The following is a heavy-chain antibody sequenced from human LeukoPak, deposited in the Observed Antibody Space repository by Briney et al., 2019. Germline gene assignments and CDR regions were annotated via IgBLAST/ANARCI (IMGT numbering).Heavy chain of an antibody. D-gene: IGHD3-10*01. V-gene: IGHV1-46*03. CDR1: GYTFTSYY. Sequence: ASVKVSCKASGYTFTSYYMHWVRQAPGQGLEWMGIINPSGGSTSYAQKFQGRVTMTRDTSTSTVYMELSSLRSEDTAVYYCARPEGGSRRTDAFDIWGQGTMVTVSS. CDR3: ARPEGGSRRTDAFDI. CDR2: INPSGGST. J-gene: IGHJ3*02.